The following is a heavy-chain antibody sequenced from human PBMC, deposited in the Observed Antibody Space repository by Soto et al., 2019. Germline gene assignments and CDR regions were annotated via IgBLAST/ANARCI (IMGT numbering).Heavy chain of an antibody. CDR3: ARSCISTSCYHRENYYYYYGMDV. J-gene: IGHJ6*02. V-gene: IGHV1-69*13. CDR1: GGTFSSYA. CDR2: IIPIFGTA. Sequence: SVKVSCKASGGTFSSYAISWVRQAPGQGLEWMGGIIPIFGTANYAQKFQGRITITADESTSTAYMELSSLRSEDTAVYYCARSCISTSCYHRENYYYYYGMDVWGQGTTVTVSS. D-gene: IGHD2-2*01.